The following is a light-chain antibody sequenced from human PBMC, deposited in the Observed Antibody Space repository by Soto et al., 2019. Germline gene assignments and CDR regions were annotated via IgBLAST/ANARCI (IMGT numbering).Light chain of an antibody. J-gene: IGKJ1*01. CDR3: QQYKSYSPT. CDR2: TAS. CDR1: QSISNC. V-gene: IGKV1-5*03. Sequence: DTQMTQSPPTLSASVGDRVTITCRASQSISNCLAWYQQRPGRAPNLLIHTASTLKSGVPSRFSGSGSGTEFTLTISSLQPDDFATYYCQQYKSYSPTFGQGTKVEIK.